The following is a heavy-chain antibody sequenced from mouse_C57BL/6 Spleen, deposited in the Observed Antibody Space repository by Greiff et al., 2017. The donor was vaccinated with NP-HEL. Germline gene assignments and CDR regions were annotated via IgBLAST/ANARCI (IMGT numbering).Heavy chain of an antibody. D-gene: IGHD3-2*02. CDR3: ARGKTAQATYYFDY. J-gene: IGHJ2*01. CDR2: IDPSDGYT. V-gene: IGHV1-69*01. CDR1: GYTFTSYW. Sequence: VQLQQPGAELVMPGASVKLSCKASGYTFTSYWMHWVKQRPGQGLEWIGEIDPSDGYTNYNQKFKGKSTLTVDTSSSTAYLPLSSLTSEDSALHSCARGKTAQATYYFDYWGQGTTLTVSS.